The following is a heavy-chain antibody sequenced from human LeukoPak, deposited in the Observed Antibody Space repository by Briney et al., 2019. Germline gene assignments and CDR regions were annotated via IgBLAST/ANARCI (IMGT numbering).Heavy chain of an antibody. CDR3: ARLYSGSRYYYYYYGMDV. CDR1: GYSFTSYW. Sequence: GESLKISCKGSGYSFTSYWIGWVRQMPGKGLEWMGIIYPGDSYTRYSPSFQGQVTISADKSISTAYLQWSSLKASDTAMYYCARLYSGSRYYYYYYGMDVWGQGTTVTVSS. D-gene: IGHD1-26*01. CDR2: IYPGDSYT. J-gene: IGHJ6*02. V-gene: IGHV5-51*01.